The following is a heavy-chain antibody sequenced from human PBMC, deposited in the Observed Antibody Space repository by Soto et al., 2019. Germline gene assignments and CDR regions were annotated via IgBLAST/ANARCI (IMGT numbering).Heavy chain of an antibody. V-gene: IGHV3-11*04. CDR1: GFTCSDFY. D-gene: IGHD3-16*01. Sequence: PAESLRLSCAASGFTCSDFYISWVRQAPGKGLEWVSYISSSGRTIYYADSVKGRFTISRDNAKNSLYLEMNSLRDEDTAIYYCARDRDYAYVDWGQGTLVTVSS. J-gene: IGHJ4*02. CDR2: ISSSGRTI. CDR3: ARDRDYAYVD.